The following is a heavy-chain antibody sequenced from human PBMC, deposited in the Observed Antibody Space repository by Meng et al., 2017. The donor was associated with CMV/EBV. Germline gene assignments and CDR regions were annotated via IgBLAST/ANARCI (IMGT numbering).Heavy chain of an antibody. CDR1: GYTFTGYY. D-gene: IGHD6-19*01. CDR2: INPNSGGT. Sequence: ASVKVSCKASGYTFTGYYMHCVRQAPGQGLGWMGWINPNSGGTNYAQKFQGRVTMTRDTSISTAYMELSRLRSDDTAVYYCGRGGYSSGWYDRRYYYYGMDVWGQGTTVTVSS. V-gene: IGHV1-2*02. J-gene: IGHJ6*02. CDR3: GRGGYSSGWYDRRYYYYGMDV.